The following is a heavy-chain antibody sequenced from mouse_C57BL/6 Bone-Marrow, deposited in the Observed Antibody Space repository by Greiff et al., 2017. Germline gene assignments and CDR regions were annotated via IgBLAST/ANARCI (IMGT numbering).Heavy chain of an antibody. J-gene: IGHJ2*01. CDR2: IYPRSGNT. Sequence: VQLQQSGAELARPGASVKLSCKASGYTFTSYGISWVKQRTGQGLEWIGEIYPRSGNTYYNEKFKGKATLTADKSSSTAYMELRSLTSEDSAVYFCARRKPMITRYFDYWGQGTTLTVSS. D-gene: IGHD2-4*01. CDR1: GYTFTSYG. V-gene: IGHV1-81*01. CDR3: ARRKPMITRYFDY.